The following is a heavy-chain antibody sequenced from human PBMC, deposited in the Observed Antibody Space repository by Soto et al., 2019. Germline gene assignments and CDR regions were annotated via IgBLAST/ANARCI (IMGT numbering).Heavy chain of an antibody. CDR3: VRSYTNYLFYYGMDA. D-gene: IGHD4-4*01. V-gene: IGHV1-69*13. J-gene: IGHJ6*02. CDR1: GGTFSSYA. CDR2: IIPIFGTA. Sequence: SVKVSCKASGGTFSSYAISWVRQAPGQGLEWMGGIIPIFGTANYAQKFQGRVTITADESTSTAYMELRSLRSEDTAVYYCVRSYTNYLFYYGMDAWGQGTTVTVSS.